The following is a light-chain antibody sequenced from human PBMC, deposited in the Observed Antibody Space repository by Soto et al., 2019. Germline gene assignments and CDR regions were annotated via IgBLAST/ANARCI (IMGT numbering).Light chain of an antibody. CDR2: KAS. CDR1: QTISSW. J-gene: IGKJ1*01. Sequence: DIQMTQSPSTLSGSVGDRVTITCRASQTISSWLAWYQQKTWKATKLLSYKASTLKSGVLSRFSGSGSGTECTLIISILQPDDFATYYCQHYNSYSKAFGQGTKDELK. CDR3: QHYNSYSKA. V-gene: IGKV1-5*03.